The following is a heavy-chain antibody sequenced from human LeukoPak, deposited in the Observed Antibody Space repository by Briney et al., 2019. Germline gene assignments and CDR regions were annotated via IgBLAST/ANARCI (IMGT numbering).Heavy chain of an antibody. D-gene: IGHD6-13*01. V-gene: IGHV4-38-2*01. CDR2: IFHSGNT. Sequence: SETLSPTCAVSGYFISSGYYWSWIRQPPGKGLEWIGSIFHSGNTYYNPSLKSRVIISVDTSKNQFSLRLSSVTAADTAVYYCARVSEQQLVRWFDPWGQGTLVTVSS. J-gene: IGHJ5*02. CDR3: ARVSEQQLVRWFDP. CDR1: GYFISSGYY.